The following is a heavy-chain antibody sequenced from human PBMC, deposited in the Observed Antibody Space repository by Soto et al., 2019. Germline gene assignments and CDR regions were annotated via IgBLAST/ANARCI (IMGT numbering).Heavy chain of an antibody. CDR2: ISSSGSTI. CDR1: GFTFSDFY. CDR3: ARDRGGYYYAFDY. J-gene: IGHJ4*02. V-gene: IGHV3-11*01. Sequence: GGSLRLFCAASGFTFSDFYMSWIRQAPGKGLEWVSYISSSGSTIYYADSVKGRFTISRDNAKNSLYLQMNSLRAEDTAVYYCARDRGGYYYAFDYWGQGTLVTVSS. D-gene: IGHD3-22*01.